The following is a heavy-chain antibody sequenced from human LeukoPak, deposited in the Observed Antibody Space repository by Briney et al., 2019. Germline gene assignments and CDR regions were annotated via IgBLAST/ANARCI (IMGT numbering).Heavy chain of an antibody. CDR3: ARSAAAYYYYMDV. Sequence: ASVTVSCKTSGGTFDTYAISWVRQAPGQGLEWMGGIIPILGTANYAQKFQGRVTITADESTTTAHMDLSSLRFEDTAVYYCARSAAAYYYYMDVWGKGTTVTVSS. V-gene: IGHV1-69*13. CDR1: GGTFDTYA. J-gene: IGHJ6*03. CDR2: IIPILGTA.